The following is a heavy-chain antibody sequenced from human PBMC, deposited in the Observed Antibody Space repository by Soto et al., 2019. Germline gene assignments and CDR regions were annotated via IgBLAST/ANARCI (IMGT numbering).Heavy chain of an antibody. CDR1: GFTFSSYA. V-gene: IGHV3-30-3*01. CDR2: ISYDGSNK. CDR3: ARDQRTSHQLAPWGHFDY. J-gene: IGHJ4*02. Sequence: GGSLRLSCAASGFTFSSYAMHWVRQAPGKGLEWVAVISYDGSNKYYADSVKGRFTISRDKSKNTLYLQMNSLRAEDTAVYYCARDQRTSHQLAPWGHFDYWGQGTMVTVYS. D-gene: IGHD2-2*01.